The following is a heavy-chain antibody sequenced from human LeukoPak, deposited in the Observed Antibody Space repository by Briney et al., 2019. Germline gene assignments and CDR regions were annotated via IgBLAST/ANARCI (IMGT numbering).Heavy chain of an antibody. CDR2: ISAYNGNT. Sequence: ASVKVSCKASGYTFTGYYMHWVRQAPGQGLEWMGWISAYNGNTKYAQKFQGRVTMTTDTSTSTAYMELRSLRSDDTALYYCARWLRGYNDWFDPWGQGTLVTVSS. CDR3: ARWLRGYNDWFDP. D-gene: IGHD3-22*01. CDR1: GYTFTGYY. J-gene: IGHJ5*02. V-gene: IGHV1-18*04.